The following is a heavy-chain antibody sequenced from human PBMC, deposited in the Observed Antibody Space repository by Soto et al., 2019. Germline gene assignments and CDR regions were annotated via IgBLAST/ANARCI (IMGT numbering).Heavy chain of an antibody. CDR2: IYYSGST. J-gene: IGHJ4*02. CDR1: GGSISSGDYY. CDR3: ARDLGGMITFGGVIALD. Sequence: QVQLQESGPGLVKPSQTLSLTCTVSGGSISSGDYYWSWIRQPPGKGLEWIGYIYYSGSTYYNPSLKSRVTTSVDTSKNQFSLKLSSVTAADTAVYYCARDLGGMITFGGVIALDWGQGTLVTVSS. D-gene: IGHD3-16*02. V-gene: IGHV4-30-4*01.